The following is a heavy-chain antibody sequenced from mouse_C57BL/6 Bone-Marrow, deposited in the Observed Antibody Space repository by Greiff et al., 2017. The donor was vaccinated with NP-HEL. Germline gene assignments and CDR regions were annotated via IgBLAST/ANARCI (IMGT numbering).Heavy chain of an antibody. CDR1: GYSITSGYY. V-gene: IGHV3-6*01. J-gene: IGHJ2*01. CDR2: ISYDGSN. D-gene: IGHD2-10*02. Sequence: ESGPGLVKPSQSLSLTCSVTGYSITSGYYWNWIRRFPGNKLEWVGSISYDGSNKYSPSLKNRISITRATSKNQFFLKLNSVTAEDTATYYCARAYGNYLDYWGQGTTLTVSS. CDR3: ARAYGNYLDY.